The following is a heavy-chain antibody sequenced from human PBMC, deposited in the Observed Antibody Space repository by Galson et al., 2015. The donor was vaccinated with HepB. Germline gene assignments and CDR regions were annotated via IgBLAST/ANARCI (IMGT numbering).Heavy chain of an antibody. CDR2: IREDGSEI. D-gene: IGHD3-10*01. CDR1: GFTFSSFS. CDR3: ARGRYYGP. V-gene: IGHV3-7*03. Sequence: SLRLSCAASGFTFSSFSMTWGRQAPGKGPEWVASIREDGSEIYYVDSVKGRFTISRDNTKNSLYLQMNSLRAEDTAVYYCARGRYYGPWGQGTLVTVSS. J-gene: IGHJ5*02.